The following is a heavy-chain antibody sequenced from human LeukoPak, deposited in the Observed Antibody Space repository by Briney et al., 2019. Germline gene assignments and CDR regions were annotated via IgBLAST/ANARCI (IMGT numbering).Heavy chain of an antibody. Sequence: GESLKISCKISGYTFSSYWIGWVRQIPGKGLEWMGSVYPGDSDIGYSPSFQGQVTISADKAISTAYLQWSSLKASDTAMYYCAKLTIAARPIDYWGQGTLVTVSS. V-gene: IGHV5-51*01. CDR2: VYPGDSDI. CDR1: GYTFSSYW. CDR3: AKLTIAARPIDY. J-gene: IGHJ4*02. D-gene: IGHD6-6*01.